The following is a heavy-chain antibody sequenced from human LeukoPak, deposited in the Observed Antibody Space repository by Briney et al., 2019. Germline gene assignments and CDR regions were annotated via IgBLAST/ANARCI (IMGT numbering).Heavy chain of an antibody. CDR2: IDWNGGNT. CDR3: ARRGFDSSGYYYVDY. V-gene: IGHV3-20*04. D-gene: IGHD3-22*01. CDR1: GFTFDDYG. Sequence: QSGGSLRLSCAAPGFTFDDYGMSWVRQAPGKGLERVSGIDWNGGNTGYGDSVKGRFTISRDNAKNSLYLQMNSLRAEDTALYYCARRGFDSSGYYYVDYWGQGTLVTVSS. J-gene: IGHJ4*02.